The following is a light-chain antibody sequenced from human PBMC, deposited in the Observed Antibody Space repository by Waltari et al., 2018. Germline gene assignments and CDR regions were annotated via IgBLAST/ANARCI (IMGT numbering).Light chain of an antibody. CDR2: WAS. CDR3: QQYYSAPNT. CDR1: PSVFHTNNKNY. V-gene: IGKV4-1*01. Sequence: DIVMTQSPDSLAVSLGERATINCKPSPSVFHTNNKNYLAWYQQKPGHPPKLLIYWASTRESGVPDRFSGSGSGTDFTLAISSLQAEDVAVYYCQQYYSAPNTFGQGTNVEIK. J-gene: IGKJ2*01.